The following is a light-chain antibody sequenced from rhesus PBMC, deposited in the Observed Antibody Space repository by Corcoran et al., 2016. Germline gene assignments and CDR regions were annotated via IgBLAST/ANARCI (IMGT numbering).Light chain of an antibody. Sequence: EIVMTQSPATLSLSPGERATLSCRASQSVTSSLAWYQQKPGQAPRLLIYGASSGATGIPDRFSGSGSGTDFTLTISSLEPEDVAVYYCLQHSNWPLTFGGGTKVELK. CDR1: QSVTSS. V-gene: IGKV3-24*01. J-gene: IGKJ4*01. CDR2: GAS. CDR3: LQHSNWPLT.